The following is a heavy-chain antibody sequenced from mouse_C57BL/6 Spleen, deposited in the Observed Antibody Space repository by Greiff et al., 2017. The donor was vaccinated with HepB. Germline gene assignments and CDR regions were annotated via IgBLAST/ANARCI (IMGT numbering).Heavy chain of an antibody. D-gene: IGHD3-2*02. V-gene: IGHV5-17*01. J-gene: IGHJ3*01. CDR1: GFTFSDYG. CDR2: ICSGSSTI. Sequence: EVKLMESGGGLVKPGGSLKLSCAASGFTFSDYGMHWVRQAPEKGLEWVAYICSGSSTIYYADTVKGRFTISRDNAKNTLYLQMTSLRSEDAAMYYCSRVSSGYKFAYWGQGTLVTVSA. CDR3: SRVSSGYKFAY.